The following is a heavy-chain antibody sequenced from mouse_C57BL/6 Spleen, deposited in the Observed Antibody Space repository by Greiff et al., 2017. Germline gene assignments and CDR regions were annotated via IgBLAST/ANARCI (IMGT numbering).Heavy chain of an antibody. CDR1: GYTFTSYW. V-gene: IGHV1-50*01. J-gene: IGHJ2*01. D-gene: IGHD3-3*01. CDR3: GRAYYDY. Sequence: QVQLQQSGAELVKPGASVKLSCKASGYTFTSYWMQWVKQRPGQGLEWIGEIDPSDSYTNYNQKFKGKATLTVDTSSSTAYMQLSSLTSEDSAVYYCGRAYYDYWGQGTTLTVSS. CDR2: IDPSDSYT.